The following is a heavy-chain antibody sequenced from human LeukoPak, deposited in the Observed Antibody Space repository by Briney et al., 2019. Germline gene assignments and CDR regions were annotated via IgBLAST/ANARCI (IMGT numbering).Heavy chain of an antibody. Sequence: ASVKVSCKASVYALTGYYMHWVRQAPGQGLEWMGWINPNSGGTNYAQKFQGRVTMTRDASISTAYMELSSLRSDDTAVYYCARGKPYDNIAYWGQGTLVTVSS. V-gene: IGHV1-2*02. CDR1: VYALTGYY. CDR3: ARGKPYDNIAY. D-gene: IGHD3-22*01. CDR2: INPNSGGT. J-gene: IGHJ4*02.